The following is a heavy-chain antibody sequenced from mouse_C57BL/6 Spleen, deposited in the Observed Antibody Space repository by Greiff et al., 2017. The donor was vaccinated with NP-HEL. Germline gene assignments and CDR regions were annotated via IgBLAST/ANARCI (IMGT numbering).Heavy chain of an antibody. CDR1: GYAFSSYW. V-gene: IGHV1-80*01. D-gene: IGHD2-4*01. CDR3: ARGEGYDYELSMDY. J-gene: IGHJ4*01. CDR2: IYPGDGDT. Sequence: VKLQESGAELVKPGASVKISCKASGYAFSSYWMNWVKQRPGKGLEWIGQIYPGDGDTNYNGKFKGKATLTADKSSSTAYMQLSSLTSEDSAVYCCARGEGYDYELSMDYWGQGTSVTVSS.